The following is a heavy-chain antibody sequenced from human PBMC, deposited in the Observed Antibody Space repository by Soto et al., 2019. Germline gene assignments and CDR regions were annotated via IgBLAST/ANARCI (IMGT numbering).Heavy chain of an antibody. J-gene: IGHJ6*02. D-gene: IGHD2-21*02. CDR3: ARGDCGGDCYSKFYGMDV. CDR1: GGSISSSNW. CDR2: IYHSGST. Sequence: ETLSLTCAVSGGSISSSNWWSWVRQPPGKGLEWIGEIYHSGSTNYNPSLKSRVTISVDKSKNQFSLKLSSVTAADTAVYYCARGDCGGDCYSKFYGMDVWGQGTTVTVSS. V-gene: IGHV4-4*02.